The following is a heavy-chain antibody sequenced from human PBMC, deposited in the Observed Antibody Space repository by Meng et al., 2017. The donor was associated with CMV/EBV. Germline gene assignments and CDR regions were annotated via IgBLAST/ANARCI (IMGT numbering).Heavy chain of an antibody. V-gene: IGHV4-34*01. CDR2: INHSGST. CDR3: ATRDGLFPGWGRYYYYGMDV. CDR1: GGSFSGYY. D-gene: IGHD2-21*01. J-gene: IGHJ6*02. Sequence: SQTLSLTCAVYGGSFSGYYWSWIRQPPGKGLEWIVEINHSGSTNYNPSLKSRVTISVDTSKNQFSLKLSSVTAADTAVYYCATRDGLFPGWGRYYYYGMDVWGQGTTVTVSS.